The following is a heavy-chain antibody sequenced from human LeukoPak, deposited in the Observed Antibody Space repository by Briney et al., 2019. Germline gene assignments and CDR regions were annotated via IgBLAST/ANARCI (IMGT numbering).Heavy chain of an antibody. CDR3: ARANSPGYSSSWYVDY. D-gene: IGHD6-13*01. CDR2: IYYSEST. Sequence: PSETLSLTCTVSGGSISSSSYYWGWIRQSPGKGLEWIGTIYYSESTYYNPSLKSRVTISEDTSKNQFSLKVTSVTAADTAVYYCARANSPGYSSSWYVDYWGQGTLVTVSS. J-gene: IGHJ4*02. CDR1: GGSISSSSYY. V-gene: IGHV4-39*01.